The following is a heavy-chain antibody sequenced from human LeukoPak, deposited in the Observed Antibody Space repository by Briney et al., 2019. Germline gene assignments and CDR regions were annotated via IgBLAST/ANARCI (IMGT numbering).Heavy chain of an antibody. Sequence: GGSLRLSCAASGFIFDDYGMSWVRQAPGKGLEWVSGINWNGSITGYADSVKGRFTISRDNAKNSLYLQMNSLRAEDMALYYCAKGGGGRLIYYYYMDVWGKGTTVTVSS. J-gene: IGHJ6*03. CDR1: GFIFDDYG. V-gene: IGHV3-20*04. CDR3: AKGGGGRLIYYYYMDV. D-gene: IGHD3-16*01. CDR2: INWNGSIT.